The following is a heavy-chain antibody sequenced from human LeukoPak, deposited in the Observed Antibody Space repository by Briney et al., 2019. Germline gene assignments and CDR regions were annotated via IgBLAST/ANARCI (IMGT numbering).Heavy chain of an antibody. CDR3: ARVAAAMVTGWYFDL. CDR2: INPNSGGT. J-gene: IGHJ2*01. CDR1: GYTFTGYY. D-gene: IGHD5-18*01. Sequence: ASVKVSCKASGYTFTGYYMHWVRQAPGQGLEWMGWINPNSGGTNYAQKFQGRVTMTRDTSISTAYMELSRLRSDDTAVYYCARVAAAMVTGWYFDLWGRGTLVTVSS. V-gene: IGHV1-2*02.